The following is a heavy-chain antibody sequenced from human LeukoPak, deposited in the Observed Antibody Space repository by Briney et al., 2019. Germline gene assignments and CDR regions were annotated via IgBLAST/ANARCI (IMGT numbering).Heavy chain of an antibody. J-gene: IGHJ4*02. Sequence: PGGPLRLSCAASGFTFSNYEMNWVRQAPGKGLEWVSHISISGSPIYYRDSVKGRFTISRDNAKNSLYLQMNSLRPEDTAVYYCARGPYYYGSGSYYRGFDYWGQGTLVTVSS. D-gene: IGHD3-10*01. CDR1: GFTFSNYE. CDR2: ISISGSPI. CDR3: ARGPYYYGSGSYYRGFDY. V-gene: IGHV3-48*03.